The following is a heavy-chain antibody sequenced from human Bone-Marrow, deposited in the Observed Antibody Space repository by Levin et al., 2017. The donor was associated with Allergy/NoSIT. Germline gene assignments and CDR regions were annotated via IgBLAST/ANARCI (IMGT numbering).Heavy chain of an antibody. D-gene: IGHD3-10*01. V-gene: IGHV3-23*01. J-gene: IGHJ3*02. CDR3: AKFMIRGEDAFDI. CDR1: GFTFSSYA. Sequence: GGSLRLSCTASGFTFSSYAMSWVRQAPGKGLEWVSAITSGGSTYSADSVKGRFTISRDNSKNTLYLQMNSLRAEDTAVYYCAKFMIRGEDAFDIWGQGTMVTVSS. CDR2: ITSGGST.